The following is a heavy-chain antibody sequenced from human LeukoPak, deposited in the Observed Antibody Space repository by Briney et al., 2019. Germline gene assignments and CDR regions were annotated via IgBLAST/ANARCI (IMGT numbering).Heavy chain of an antibody. V-gene: IGHV1-69*04. CDR2: IIPVLSVA. Sequence: ASVKVSCKTSGGTINNFPVRWVRQAPGQGLEWMGRIIPVLSVANYAQRFRGRVTFTADNSTNTAFMELSSLTSGDTAVYYCARDQDDFLKTWGQGTLVTVSS. CDR3: ARDQDDFLKT. D-gene: IGHD3-3*01. CDR1: GGTINNFP. J-gene: IGHJ5*02.